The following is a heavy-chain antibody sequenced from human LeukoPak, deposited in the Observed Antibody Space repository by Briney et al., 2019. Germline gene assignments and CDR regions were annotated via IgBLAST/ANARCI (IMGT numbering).Heavy chain of an antibody. CDR2: ISSNGGST. V-gene: IGHV3-64*01. Sequence: PGGSLRLSCAASGFTFSSYAMHWVRQAPGKGLEYVSAISSNGGSTYYANSVKGRFTISRDNSKNTLYLQMGSLRAEDMAVYYCATHLSGISSWLTFDYWGQGTLVTVSS. J-gene: IGHJ4*02. CDR1: GFTFSSYA. CDR3: ATHLSGISSWLTFDY. D-gene: IGHD6-13*01.